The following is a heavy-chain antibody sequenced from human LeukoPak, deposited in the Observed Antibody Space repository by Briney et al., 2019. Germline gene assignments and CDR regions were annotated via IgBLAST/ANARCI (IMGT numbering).Heavy chain of an antibody. Sequence: SVKVSCKSSGDTLSSYTINWVRQAPGQGLEWMGGIIPIFGTANYAQKFQGRVTITADDSTSTAYMELSSLRSEDTAVYYCATPVFHGSDPSLYYYYMAVWGKGTTVTISS. CDR2: IIPIFGTA. D-gene: IGHD3-10*01. CDR1: GDTLSSYT. V-gene: IGHV1-69*13. CDR3: ATPVFHGSDPSLYYYYMAV. J-gene: IGHJ6*03.